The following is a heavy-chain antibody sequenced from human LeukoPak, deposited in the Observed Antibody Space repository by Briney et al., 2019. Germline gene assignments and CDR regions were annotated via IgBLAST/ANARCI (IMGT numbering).Heavy chain of an antibody. D-gene: IGHD3-10*01. V-gene: IGHV3-33*01. J-gene: IGHJ4*02. CDR3: AREIFGSGSYPGF. CDR1: GFAINTYA. CDR2: IWHDGSHK. Sequence: GGSLRLSCAASGFAINTYAMHWVRQAPGQGLEWVALIWHDGSHKFYSNSVRGQFTISRDNSKNTVSLQMNNLRPEDTAVYYCAREIFGSGSYPGFWGQRTLVTVSS.